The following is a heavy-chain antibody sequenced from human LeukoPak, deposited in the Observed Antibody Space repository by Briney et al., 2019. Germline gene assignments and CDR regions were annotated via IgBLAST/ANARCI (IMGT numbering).Heavy chain of an antibody. CDR3: ATSTFYCSSTSCYVKAFDY. Sequence: ASVKVSCKVSGYTLTELSMHWARQAPGKGLEWMGGFDPEDGETIYAQKFQGRVTMTEDTSTDTAYMELSSLRSEDTAVYYCATSTFYCSSTSCYVKAFDYWGQGTLVTVSS. CDR2: FDPEDGET. V-gene: IGHV1-24*01. J-gene: IGHJ4*02. CDR1: GYTLTELS. D-gene: IGHD2-2*01.